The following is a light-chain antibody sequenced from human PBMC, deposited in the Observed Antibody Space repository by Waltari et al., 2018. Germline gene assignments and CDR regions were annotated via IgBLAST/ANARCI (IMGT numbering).Light chain of an antibody. CDR3: ATWDDSLNWV. V-gene: IGLV1-44*01. CDR2: GND. J-gene: IGLJ3*02. Sequence: QSALTQPPSVSGTPGQRVTISCSGSSSNIGSRAVTWYQQLPGTAPKLLIYGNDHRPSGVPDRFSGSKSGTSASLAISGLQSEDEADYYCATWDDSLNWVFGGGTKLTVL. CDR1: SSNIGSRA.